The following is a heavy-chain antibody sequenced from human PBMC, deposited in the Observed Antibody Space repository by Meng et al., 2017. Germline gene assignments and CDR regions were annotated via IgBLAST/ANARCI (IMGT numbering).Heavy chain of an antibody. Sequence: SETLSLTCTVSGGSISSGGYYWSWIRQHPGKGLEWIGYIYYSGSTYYNPSLKSRVTISVDTSKNQLSLKLSSVTAADTAVYYCARVSSVVMVADYWGQGTLVTVSS. V-gene: IGHV4-31*03. CDR3: ARVSSVVMVADY. CDR1: GGSISSGGYY. J-gene: IGHJ4*02. CDR2: IYYSGST. D-gene: IGHD2-15*01.